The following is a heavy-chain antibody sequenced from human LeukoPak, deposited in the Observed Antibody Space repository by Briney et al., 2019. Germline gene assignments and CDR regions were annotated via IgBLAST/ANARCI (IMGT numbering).Heavy chain of an antibody. J-gene: IGHJ4*02. CDR1: GFTFSNYG. Sequence: GGSLRLSCAASGFTFSNYGMHWVRQAPGKGLEWVAVISYDGSNKYYADSVKGRFTISKDNSKNTLYLQMNSLRAEDTAMCYCARGGIAAAGTYFDYWGQGTLVTVSS. D-gene: IGHD6-13*01. CDR2: ISYDGSNK. CDR3: ARGGIAAAGTYFDY. V-gene: IGHV3-30*03.